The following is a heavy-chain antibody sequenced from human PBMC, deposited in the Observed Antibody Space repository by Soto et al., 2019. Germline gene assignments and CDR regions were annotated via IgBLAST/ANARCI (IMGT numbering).Heavy chain of an antibody. V-gene: IGHV3-30*18. Sequence: QVQLVESGGGVVQPGRSLRLSCAASGFTFSSYGMHWVRQAPGKGLEWVAVISYDGSNKYYADSVKGRFTISRDNSKNTLYLQMNSLRAEDTAAYYCAKDRIAAAGHFDYWGQGTLVTVSS. D-gene: IGHD6-13*01. CDR3: AKDRIAAAGHFDY. CDR1: GFTFSSYG. J-gene: IGHJ4*02. CDR2: ISYDGSNK.